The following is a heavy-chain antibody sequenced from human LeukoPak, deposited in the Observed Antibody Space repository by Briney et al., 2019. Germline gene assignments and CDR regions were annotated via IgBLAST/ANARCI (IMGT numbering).Heavy chain of an antibody. D-gene: IGHD6-6*01. CDR2: IRNKANSYTT. V-gene: IGHV3-72*01. J-gene: IGHJ4*02. CDR3: ARQSVAAYYHLDY. Sequence: GGSLRLSCAASGFTFSDHCMDWVRQAPGKGLEWVGRIRNKANSYTTEYAASVKGRFTISRDDSKNSLYLQMNSLNTEDTAVYYCARQSVAAYYHLDYWGQGILVTVSS. CDR1: GFTFSDHC.